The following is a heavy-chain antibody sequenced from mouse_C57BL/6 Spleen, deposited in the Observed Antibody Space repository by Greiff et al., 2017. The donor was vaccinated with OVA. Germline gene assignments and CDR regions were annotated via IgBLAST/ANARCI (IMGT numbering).Heavy chain of an antibody. D-gene: IGHD1-1*01. V-gene: IGHV5-16*01. Sequence: EVMLVESEGGLVQPGSSMKLSCTASGFTFSDYYMAWVRQVPEKGLEWVANINYDGSSTYYLDSLKSRFIISRDNAKNILYLQMSSLKSEDTATYYCAREGLRLYYFDYWGQGTTLTVSS. CDR1: GFTFSDYY. J-gene: IGHJ2*01. CDR3: AREGLRLYYFDY. CDR2: INYDGSST.